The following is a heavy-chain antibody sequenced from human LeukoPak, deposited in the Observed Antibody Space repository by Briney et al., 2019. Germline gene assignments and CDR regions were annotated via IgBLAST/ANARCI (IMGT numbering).Heavy chain of an antibody. CDR3: ARDYGSGSYYSILDY. CDR2: ISSSSSYI. J-gene: IGHJ4*02. V-gene: IGHV3-21*01. Sequence: GGSPRLSCAASGFTFSSYSMNWVRQAPGKGLEWVSSISSSSSYIYYADSVKGRFTISRDNAKNSLYLQMNSLRAEDTAVYYCARDYGSGSYYSILDYWGQGTLVTVSS. D-gene: IGHD3-10*01. CDR1: GFTFSSYS.